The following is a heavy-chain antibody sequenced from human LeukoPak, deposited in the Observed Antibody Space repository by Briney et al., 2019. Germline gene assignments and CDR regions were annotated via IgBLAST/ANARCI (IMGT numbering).Heavy chain of an antibody. CDR2: IIPIFGIA. Sequence: SVKVSCKASGGTFSSYAISWVRQAPGQGLEWMGRIIPIFGIANHAQKFQGRVTITADKSTSTAYMELSSLRSEDTAVYYCARDLNHCSSTSCHIDDYYYYGMDVWGQGTTVTVSS. D-gene: IGHD2-2*01. CDR3: ARDLNHCSSTSCHIDDYYYYGMDV. V-gene: IGHV1-69*04. J-gene: IGHJ6*02. CDR1: GGTFSSYA.